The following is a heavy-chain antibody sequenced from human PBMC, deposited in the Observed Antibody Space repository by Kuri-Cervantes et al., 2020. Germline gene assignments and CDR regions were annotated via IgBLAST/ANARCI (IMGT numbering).Heavy chain of an antibody. J-gene: IGHJ3*02. CDR3: AREDIAVTGNGAFEM. D-gene: IGHD6-19*01. CDR2: YDESNN. CDR1: GFTFSSYG. V-gene: IGHV3-30*06. Sequence: GGSLRLSCAASGFTFSSYGMHWVRQAPGKGLEWVASYDESNNFYADSVKGRFTISRDNSKNTLYLQMSSLRAEDTAVYYRAREDIAVTGNGAFEMWGQGTMVTVSS.